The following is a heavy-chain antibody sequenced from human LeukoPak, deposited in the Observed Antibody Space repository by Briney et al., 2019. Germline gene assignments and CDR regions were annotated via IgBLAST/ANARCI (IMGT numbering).Heavy chain of an antibody. CDR2: IYYSGST. Sequence: SETLSLTCTVSGGSISSYDWSWIRQPPGKGLEWIGYIYYSGSTNYNPSLKSRVTISVDTSKNQFSLKLSSVTAADTAVYYCARANWKEDAFDIWGQGTMVTVSS. V-gene: IGHV4-59*01. CDR3: ARANWKEDAFDI. J-gene: IGHJ3*02. D-gene: IGHD1-1*01. CDR1: GGSISSYD.